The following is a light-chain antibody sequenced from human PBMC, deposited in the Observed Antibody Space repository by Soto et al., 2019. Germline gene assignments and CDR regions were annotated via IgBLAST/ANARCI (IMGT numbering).Light chain of an antibody. Sequence: DIQTTQSPSSLSASVGDRVTITCRTSLSISTYLNWYQQKSGKAPKLLIYAASTLRSGVPSRFSGSGSGTDFTLTISRLEPEDFAVYYCQQYGSSQWTFGQGTKVDIK. V-gene: IGKV1-39*01. CDR3: QQYGSSQWT. J-gene: IGKJ1*01. CDR2: AAS. CDR1: LSISTY.